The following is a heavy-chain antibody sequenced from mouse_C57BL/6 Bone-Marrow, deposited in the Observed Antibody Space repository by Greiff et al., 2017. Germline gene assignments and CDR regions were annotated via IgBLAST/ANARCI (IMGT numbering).Heavy chain of an antibody. V-gene: IGHV5-6*02. CDR3: ECLVITAGSGGWFAY. D-gene: IGHD1-1*01. J-gene: IGHJ3*01. Sequence: EVMLVESGGDLVKPGGSLKLSCAASGFTFSSYGMSWVRQTPDKRLEWVATISSGGSYTYYPDSVKGRFTISRDNAKNTRYLQMSSLKSEDTAMYYCECLVITAGSGGWFAYWGQGTLVTVS. CDR1: GFTFSSYG. CDR2: ISSGGSYT.